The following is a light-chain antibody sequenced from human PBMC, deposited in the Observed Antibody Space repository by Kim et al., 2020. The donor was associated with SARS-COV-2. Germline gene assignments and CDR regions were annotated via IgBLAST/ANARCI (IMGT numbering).Light chain of an antibody. CDR1: ALPRQY. CDR2: KDS. Sequence: SYELTQPPSVSVSPGQTARIPCSGDALPRQYAYWYQQKSGQAPVLVIYKDSERPSGIPERFSGSSSGTTVTLTISGVQAEEEADYYCHSADSSGTYWVFGGGTQLTVL. CDR3: HSADSSGTYWV. J-gene: IGLJ3*02. V-gene: IGLV3-25*02.